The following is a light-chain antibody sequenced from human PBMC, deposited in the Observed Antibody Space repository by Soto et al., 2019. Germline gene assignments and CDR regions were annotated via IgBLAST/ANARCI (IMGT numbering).Light chain of an antibody. CDR3: VLYVGSGIYV. CDR1: SGSVSTSYY. Sequence: QTVVTQEPSFSVSPGGTVTLTCGLKSGSVSTSYYPSWYQQTPGQAPRTLIYSSNTRSSGVPDRFSGSILGNKAALTITGAQADDESDYYCVLYVGSGIYVFGTGTKLTVL. J-gene: IGLJ1*01. V-gene: IGLV8-61*01. CDR2: SSN.